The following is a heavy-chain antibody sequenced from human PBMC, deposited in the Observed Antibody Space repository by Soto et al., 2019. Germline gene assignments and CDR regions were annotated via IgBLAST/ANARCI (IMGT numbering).Heavy chain of an antibody. J-gene: IGHJ4*02. CDR3: AKNGLDNSPSAIDS. D-gene: IGHD2-8*01. CDR2: ITGSGRDT. V-gene: IGHV3-23*01. CDR1: GFTFSDYD. Sequence: GGSLRLSCAASGFTFSDYDMIWVRQAPGKGLDWVSGITGSGRDTYYANSVKGRFTISRDNSKNMVFLQMNSLRAEDTALYYCAKNGLDNSPSAIDSWGPGTLVTVSS.